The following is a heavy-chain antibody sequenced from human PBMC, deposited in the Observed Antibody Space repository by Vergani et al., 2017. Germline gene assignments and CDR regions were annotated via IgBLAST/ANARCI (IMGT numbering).Heavy chain of an antibody. CDR1: VFTFSNYD. CDR3: AKHFRGWGIDY. CDR2: IQFDGSNQ. Sequence: QVQLVESGGGVVQRGGSLRLSCATSVFTFSNYDMQWIRQGPGKGLEFVAFIQFDGSNQYYADSVKGRFTLSRDFSKNTLYLQMNSLRTDDTATYYCAKHFRGWGIDYWGQGTQVIVSS. D-gene: IGHD3-16*01. V-gene: IGHV3-30*02. J-gene: IGHJ4*02.